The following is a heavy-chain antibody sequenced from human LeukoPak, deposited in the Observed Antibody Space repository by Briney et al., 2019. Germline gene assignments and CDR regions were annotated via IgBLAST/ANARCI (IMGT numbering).Heavy chain of an antibody. CDR3: ARDFGCSSTSCYGRFDY. CDR2: IIPIFGTA. J-gene: IGHJ4*02. D-gene: IGHD2-2*01. CDR1: GGTFSSYA. V-gene: IGHV1-69*05. Sequence: ASVKVSCKASGGTFSSYAISWVRQAPGQGLEWMGGIIPIFGTANYAQKFQGRVTITTDESTSTAHMELSSLRSEDTAVYYCARDFGCSSTSCYGRFDYWGQGTLVTVSS.